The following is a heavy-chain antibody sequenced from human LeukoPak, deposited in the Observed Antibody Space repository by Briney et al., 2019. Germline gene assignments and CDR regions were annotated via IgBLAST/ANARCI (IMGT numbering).Heavy chain of an antibody. CDR3: ARGAEQWLNVWFDP. J-gene: IGHJ5*02. Sequence: PSETLSLTCAVYGGSFSGYYWSWVRQPPGKRLEWIGEINHSGSTNYNPSLKSRVTISVDTSKNQFSLKLSSVTAADTAVYYCARGAEQWLNVWFDPWGQGTLVTVSS. D-gene: IGHD6-19*01. V-gene: IGHV4-34*01. CDR1: GGSFSGYY. CDR2: INHSGST.